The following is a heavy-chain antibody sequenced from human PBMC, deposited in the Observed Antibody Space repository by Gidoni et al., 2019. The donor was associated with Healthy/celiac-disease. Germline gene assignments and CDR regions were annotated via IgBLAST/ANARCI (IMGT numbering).Heavy chain of an antibody. CDR3: ARANSNYEFDY. CDR1: GVSISSGGYY. D-gene: IGHD4-4*01. Sequence: QVKLQESGPRLVKPSQHLSPTCTVSGVSISSGGYYLCWIPQHPGKGLELIGYIYYSGSTYYNPSLKSLVTISVDTSKNQFSLKLSSVTAADTAVYYCARANSNYEFDYWGQGTLVTVSS. V-gene: IGHV4-31*01. CDR2: IYYSGST. J-gene: IGHJ4*02.